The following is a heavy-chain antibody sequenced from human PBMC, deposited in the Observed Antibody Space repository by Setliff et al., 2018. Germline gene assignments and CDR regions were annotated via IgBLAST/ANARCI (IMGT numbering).Heavy chain of an antibody. J-gene: IGHJ4*02. CDR2: INTGGDTT. D-gene: IGHD5-18*01. Sequence: GGSLRLSCAASGFTISSSAMSWARQAPGKGLEWVSAINTGGDTTYYADSVKGRFTISRDKSKNTLYLQMSSLRVDDTAVYYCAKRFPDGYSHGRYFDYWGQGTLVTVSS. V-gene: IGHV3-23*01. CDR1: GFTISSSA. CDR3: AKRFPDGYSHGRYFDY.